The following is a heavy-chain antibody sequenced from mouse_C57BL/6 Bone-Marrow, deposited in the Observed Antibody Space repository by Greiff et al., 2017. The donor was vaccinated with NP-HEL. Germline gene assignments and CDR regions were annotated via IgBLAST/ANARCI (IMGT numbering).Heavy chain of an antibody. CDR1: GYSITSGYY. J-gene: IGHJ2*01. Sequence: EVQLQQSGPGLVKPSQSLSLTCSVTGYSITSGYYWNWIRQFTGNKLEWMGYISYDGSNNYNPTLKNRISITRDTSKNQFFLKLNSVTTEDTATYYCAREYYGIDYWGQGTTLTVSS. CDR2: ISYDGSN. CDR3: AREYYGIDY. D-gene: IGHD1-1*01. V-gene: IGHV3-6*01.